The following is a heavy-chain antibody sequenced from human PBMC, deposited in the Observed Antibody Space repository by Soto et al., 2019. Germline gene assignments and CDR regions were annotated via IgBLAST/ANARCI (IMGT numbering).Heavy chain of an antibody. CDR1: GGSFSGYY. V-gene: IGHV4-34*01. CDR3: ARGAIFGVVIKDNWFDP. J-gene: IGHJ5*02. Sequence: SETLSLTCAVYGGSFSGYYWSWIRQPAGKGLEWLGEINHSGSTNYNPSLKSRVTISVDTSKNQFSLKLSSVTAADTAVYYCARGAIFGVVIKDNWFDPWGQGTLVTVSS. D-gene: IGHD3-3*01. CDR2: INHSGST.